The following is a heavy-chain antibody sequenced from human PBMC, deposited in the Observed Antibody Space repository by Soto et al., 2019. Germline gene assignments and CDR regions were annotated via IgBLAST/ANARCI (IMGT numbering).Heavy chain of an antibody. CDR1: GFTFSSYA. CDR2: ISGSGGST. CDR3: STRPGRSSCWYSRSAY. V-gene: IGHV3-23*01. Sequence: EVQLLESGGGLVQPGGSLRLSCAASGFTFSSYAMSWVRQAPGKGLEWVSAISGSGGSTYYADSVKGRFTISRDNSKNTLYLQMNSRRAEDAAVYYCSTRPGRSSCWYSRSAYWGQGTLVTVSS. D-gene: IGHD6-19*01. J-gene: IGHJ4*02.